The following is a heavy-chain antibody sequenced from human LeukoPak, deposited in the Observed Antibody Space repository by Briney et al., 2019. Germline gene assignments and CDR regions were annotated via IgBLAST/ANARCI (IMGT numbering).Heavy chain of an antibody. CDR3: ARDIVVVPAAVFDY. V-gene: IGHV3-20*04. D-gene: IGHD2-2*01. CDR1: GSTFDDYG. CDR2: INWNGGST. J-gene: IGHJ4*02. Sequence: GGSLRLSCAASGSTFDDYGMSWVRQAPGKGLEWVSGINWNGGSTGYADSVKGRFTISRDNAKNSLYLQMNSLRAEDTAVYYCARDIVVVPAAVFDYWGQGTLVTVSS.